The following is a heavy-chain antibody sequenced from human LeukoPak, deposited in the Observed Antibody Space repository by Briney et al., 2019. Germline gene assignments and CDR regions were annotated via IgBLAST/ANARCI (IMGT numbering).Heavy chain of an antibody. Sequence: SETLSLTCTVSGSSIGTYSWSWIRQPPGKGLEWVGYIYTSGSTNYNPSLKSRVTISVDTSKNQFSLKLSSVTAADTAVYYCAREVKAYDKYYFDYWGQGTLVTVSS. V-gene: IGHV4-4*09. CDR1: GSSIGTYS. D-gene: IGHD1-1*01. J-gene: IGHJ4*02. CDR3: AREVKAYDKYYFDY. CDR2: IYTSGST.